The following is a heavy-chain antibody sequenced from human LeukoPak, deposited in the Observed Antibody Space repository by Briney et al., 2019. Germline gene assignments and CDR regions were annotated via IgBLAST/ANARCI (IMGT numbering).Heavy chain of an antibody. V-gene: IGHV3-74*01. CDR1: GFTFRSFW. CDR3: VRDLCGDRDY. J-gene: IGHJ4*02. CDR2: ISTDGTTT. Sequence: GGSLRLSCAASGFTFRSFWLHWVRQVPGKGLVWVSRISTDGTTTDYADSVRGRFTISRDNAKNTLYLQMNSLSAEDTAVYYCVRDLCGDRDYWGQGTLVIVSS. D-gene: IGHD7-27*01.